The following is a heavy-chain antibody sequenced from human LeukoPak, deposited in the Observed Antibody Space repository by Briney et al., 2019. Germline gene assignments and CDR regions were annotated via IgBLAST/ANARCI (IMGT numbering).Heavy chain of an antibody. CDR3: ARELPGPFDY. J-gene: IGHJ4*02. CDR1: GFTFSSYE. CDR2: ISVSGSSI. D-gene: IGHD1-14*01. V-gene: IGHV3-48*03. Sequence: PGGSLRLSCAASGFTFSSYEMNWVRQAPGKGLEWVSYISVSGSSIYYADSVKGRFTISRDNAKNSLYLQMNSLRAEDTAVYYCARELPGPFDYWGQGTLATVSS.